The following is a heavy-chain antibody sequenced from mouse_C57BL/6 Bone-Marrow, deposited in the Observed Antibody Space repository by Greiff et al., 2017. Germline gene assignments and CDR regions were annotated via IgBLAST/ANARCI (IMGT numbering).Heavy chain of an antibody. V-gene: IGHV1-64*01. J-gene: IGHJ4*01. CDR1: GYTFTSYW. Sequence: QVQLKQPGAELVKPGASVKLSCKASGYTFTSYWMHWVKQRPGQGLEWIGMIHPNSGSTNYNEKFKSKATLTVDKSASPAYMQLSSLTSEDSAVYYCSPITTVVEYYAMDYWGQGTSVTVSS. CDR2: IHPNSGST. D-gene: IGHD1-1*01. CDR3: SPITTVVEYYAMDY.